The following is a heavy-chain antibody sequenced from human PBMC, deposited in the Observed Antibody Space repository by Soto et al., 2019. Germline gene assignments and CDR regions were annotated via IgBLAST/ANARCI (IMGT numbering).Heavy chain of an antibody. J-gene: IGHJ4*02. D-gene: IGHD6-13*01. CDR1: GFTFSSHA. Sequence: GGSLRLSCAASGFTFSSHAMNWVRQAPGKGLEWVSSIGSSNSHTYYADSVKGRFTISRDNAKNSVYLQMNSLRADDIAVYYCARELSQQLPLDYWGQGTLVTVSS. CDR3: ARELSQQLPLDY. V-gene: IGHV3-21*01. CDR2: IGSSNSHT.